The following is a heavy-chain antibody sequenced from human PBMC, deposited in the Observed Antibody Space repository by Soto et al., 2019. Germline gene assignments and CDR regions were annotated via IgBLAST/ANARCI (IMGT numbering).Heavy chain of an antibody. CDR2: IRSKAYGGTT. V-gene: IGHV3-49*04. J-gene: IGHJ3*02. CDR3: ARDPQFSGSLSGGGDAFDI. Sequence: EVQLVESGGGLVQPGRSLRLSCTASGFTFGDYAMSWVRQAPGKGLEWVGFIRSKAYGGTTEYAASVKGRFTISRDDSKSIAYLQMNSLKTEDTAVYYCARDPQFSGSLSGGGDAFDIWGQGTMVTVSS. D-gene: IGHD1-26*01. CDR1: GFTFGDYA.